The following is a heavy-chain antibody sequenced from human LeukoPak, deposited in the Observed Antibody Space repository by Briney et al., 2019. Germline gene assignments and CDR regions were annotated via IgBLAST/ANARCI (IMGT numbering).Heavy chain of an antibody. Sequence: GGSLRLSCAASGFTFSSYGMHWVRQAPGKGLEWVAFIRYDGSNKYYADSVKGRFTISRDNSKNTLYLQMNSLRAEDTAVYYCAKDDTMVRGVIIDYYYYYMDVWGKGTTVTISS. CDR2: IRYDGSNK. V-gene: IGHV3-30*02. CDR3: AKDDTMVRGVIIDYYYYYMDV. D-gene: IGHD3-10*01. CDR1: GFTFSSYG. J-gene: IGHJ6*03.